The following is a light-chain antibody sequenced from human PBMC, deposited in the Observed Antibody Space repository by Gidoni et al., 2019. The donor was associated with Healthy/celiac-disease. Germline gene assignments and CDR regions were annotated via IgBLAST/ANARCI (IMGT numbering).Light chain of an antibody. CDR1: QSVLYSSNNKNY. V-gene: IGKV4-1*01. CDR3: QQYYSTPPVCS. CDR2: WAS. Sequence: DIVMTQSPDSLAVSLGERATINCKSSQSVLYSSNNKNYLAWYQQKPGQPPKLLIYWASTRESGVPDRCSGSGSGTDFTLTISSLQAEDVAVYYCQQYYSTPPVCSFGQXTKLEIK. J-gene: IGKJ2*04.